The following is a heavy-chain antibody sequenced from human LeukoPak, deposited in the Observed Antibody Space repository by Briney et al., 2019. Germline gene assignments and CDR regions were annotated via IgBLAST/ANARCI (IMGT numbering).Heavy chain of an antibody. CDR2: IKQDGSEK. Sequence: GGSLRLSCAASGFTFSSYSMNWVRQAPGKGLEWVANIKQDGSEKYYVDSVKGRFTISRDNAKNSLYLQMNSLRAEDTAVYYCARNRRFDPWGQGTLVTVSS. J-gene: IGHJ5*02. V-gene: IGHV3-7*01. D-gene: IGHD1-14*01. CDR3: ARNRRFDP. CDR1: GFTFSSYS.